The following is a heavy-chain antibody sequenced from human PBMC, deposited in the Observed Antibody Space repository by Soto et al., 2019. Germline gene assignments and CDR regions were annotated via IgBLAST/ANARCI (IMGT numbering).Heavy chain of an antibody. V-gene: IGHV4-30-2*01. J-gene: IGHJ4*02. CDR2: IYHSGST. Sequence: SETLSLTCAVSGGXISSGGYSWSWIRQPPGKGLEWIGYIYHSGSTYYNPSLKSRVTISVDTSKNQFSLKLSSVTAADTAVYYCARKTGIRYYFEYWGQGMLVTVSS. D-gene: IGHD3-10*01. CDR1: GGXISSGGYS. CDR3: ARKTGIRYYFEY.